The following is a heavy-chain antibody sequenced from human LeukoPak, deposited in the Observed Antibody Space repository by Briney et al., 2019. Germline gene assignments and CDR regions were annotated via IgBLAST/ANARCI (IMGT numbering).Heavy chain of an antibody. J-gene: IGHJ4*02. CDR2: IYYSGST. CDR3: ARRERFLEWLLYREGYYFDY. Sequence: SETLSLTCTVSGGSISSSSYYWGWIRQPPGKGLEWIGSIYYSGSTYYNPSLKSRVTISVDTSRNQFSLKLSSVTAADTAVYYCARRERFLEWLLYREGYYFDYWGQGTLVTVSS. D-gene: IGHD3-3*01. V-gene: IGHV4-39*01. CDR1: GGSISSSSYY.